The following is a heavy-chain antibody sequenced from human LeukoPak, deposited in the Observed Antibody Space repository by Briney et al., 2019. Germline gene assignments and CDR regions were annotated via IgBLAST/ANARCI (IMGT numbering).Heavy chain of an antibody. CDR1: GDSFSSGGLY. CDR2: PFHTGTT. J-gene: IGHJ4*02. Sequence: PSETLSLTCTLSGDSFSSGGLYWGWIRQPPGKRPEWIGDPFHTGTTHYNPPLRSRATISLDTSKSQFSLRLTSMTAADTAVYYCARIFDSWGQGSPVSVSS. V-gene: IGHV4-61*08. CDR3: ARIFDS.